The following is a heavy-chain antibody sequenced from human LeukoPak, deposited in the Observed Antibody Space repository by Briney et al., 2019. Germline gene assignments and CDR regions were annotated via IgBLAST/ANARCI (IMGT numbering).Heavy chain of an antibody. CDR1: GYTFTGYY. J-gene: IGHJ4*02. CDR3: ARDDHHRVVASDY. CDR2: INPNSGGT. V-gene: IGHV1-2*06. D-gene: IGHD3-22*01. Sequence: GASVKVSCKAAGYTFTGYYMFWVRQAPGQGLEWMGRINPNSGGTNYAQKFQGRVTMTRDTSISTAYMELSRLRSDDTAVYYCARDDHHRVVASDYWGQGTLVTVSS.